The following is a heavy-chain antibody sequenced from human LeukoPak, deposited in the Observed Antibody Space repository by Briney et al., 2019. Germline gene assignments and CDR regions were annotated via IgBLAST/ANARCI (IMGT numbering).Heavy chain of an antibody. J-gene: IGHJ6*02. CDR3: ARGGGLTGDRLTHYYGMDV. Sequence: PSETLSLTCAVYGGSVRGYYWSWIRQPPGKGLEWIGEINHSGSTNYNPSLKSRVTISVDTSKNQFSLKLSSVTAADTAVYYCARGGGLTGDRLTHYYGMDVWGQGTTVTVSS. CDR1: GGSVRGYY. CDR2: INHSGST. D-gene: IGHD7-27*01. V-gene: IGHV4-34*01.